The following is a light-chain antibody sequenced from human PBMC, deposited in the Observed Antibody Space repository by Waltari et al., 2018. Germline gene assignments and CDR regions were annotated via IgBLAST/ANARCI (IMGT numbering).Light chain of an antibody. CDR1: QSLSST. Sequence: EIVMTQSPATLSVSPGESATLSCRASQSLSSTFAWYQQKPGQAPRLLIYYTSTRATGIPARFSGSGSGTEFTLTISSLQSEDFAIYYCQQYNYWPWTFGQGTRVEIK. CDR3: QQYNYWPWT. J-gene: IGKJ1*01. V-gene: IGKV3D-15*01. CDR2: YTS.